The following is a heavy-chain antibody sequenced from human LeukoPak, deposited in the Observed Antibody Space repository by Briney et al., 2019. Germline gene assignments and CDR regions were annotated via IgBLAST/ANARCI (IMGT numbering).Heavy chain of an antibody. CDR3: ARSRITIFGVARHDAFDI. J-gene: IGHJ3*02. Sequence: SVKVSCKASGGTFSSYAISWVRQAPGQGLEWMGGIIPIFGTANYAQKFQGRVTITADESTSTAYMELSSLRSEDTAVYYCARSRITIFGVARHDAFDIWGQGTMVTVSS. CDR1: GGTFSSYA. D-gene: IGHD3-3*01. V-gene: IGHV1-69*01. CDR2: IIPIFGTA.